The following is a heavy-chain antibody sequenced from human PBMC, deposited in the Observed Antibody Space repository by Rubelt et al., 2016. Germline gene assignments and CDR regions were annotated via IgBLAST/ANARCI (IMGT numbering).Heavy chain of an antibody. CDR2: ISAYNGNT. CDR3: ARESEEGGLYYYGMDV. Sequence: QVQLVQSGAEVKKPGASVKVSCKASGYTFTSYGISWVRQAPGQGLEWMGWISAYNGNTNYAQKLQGRVTMTTDTSTSTAYMELRSRRSDDTAVDYCARESEEGGLYYYGMDVWGQGTTVTVSS. CDR1: GYTFTSYG. D-gene: IGHD2-15*01. V-gene: IGHV1-18*01. J-gene: IGHJ6*02.